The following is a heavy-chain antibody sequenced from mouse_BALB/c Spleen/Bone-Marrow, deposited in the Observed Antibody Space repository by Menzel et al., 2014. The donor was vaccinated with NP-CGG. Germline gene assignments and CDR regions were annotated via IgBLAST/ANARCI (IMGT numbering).Heavy chain of an antibody. D-gene: IGHD2-4*01. Sequence: EVKLVESGGGLVQPGGSLKLSCAASGFTFSSYGMSWVRQIPDKRLELVATINSNGGSTYYPDSVKGRFTISRDNAKNTLYLQMSSLKSEDTATYYCVRGKNYDYDYWGQGTTLTVSS. CDR2: INSNGGST. CDR1: GFTFSSYG. V-gene: IGHV5-6-3*01. CDR3: VRGKNYDYDY. J-gene: IGHJ2*01.